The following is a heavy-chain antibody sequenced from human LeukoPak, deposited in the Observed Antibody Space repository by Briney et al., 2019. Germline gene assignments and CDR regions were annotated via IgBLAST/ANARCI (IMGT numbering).Heavy chain of an antibody. CDR1: GGSISSSSYY. J-gene: IGHJ4*02. CDR3: ARGAPPQN. Sequence: SETLSLTCTVSGGSISSSSYYWGWIRQPPGKGLEWIGSVYYTGPSYYNPSLKSRVTISIDTSKNHFSLNLTSVTAADTAVYYCARGAPPQNWGQGALVTVAS. CDR2: VYYTGPS. V-gene: IGHV4-39*07.